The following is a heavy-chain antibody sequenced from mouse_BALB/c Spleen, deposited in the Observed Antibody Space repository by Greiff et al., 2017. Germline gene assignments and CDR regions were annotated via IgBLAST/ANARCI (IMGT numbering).Heavy chain of an antibody. V-gene: IGHV1-69*01. J-gene: IGHJ1*01. CDR2: IDTSDSYT. CDR3: ARGYRYWYFDV. Sequence: QVQLQQPGAELVMPGASVKMSCKASGYTFTDYWMHWVKQRPGQGLEWIGAIDTSDSYTSYNQKFKGKATLTVDESSSTAYMQLSSLTSEDSAVYYCARGYRYWYFDVWGAGTTVTVSS. D-gene: IGHD2-14*01. CDR1: GYTFTDYW.